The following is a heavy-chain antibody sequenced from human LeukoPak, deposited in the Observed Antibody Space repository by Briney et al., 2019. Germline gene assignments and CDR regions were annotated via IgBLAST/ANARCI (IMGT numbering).Heavy chain of an antibody. V-gene: IGHV4-59*08. Sequence: SETLSLTCTVSGGSISSYYWSWIRQPPGKGLEWIGYIYYSGSTNYNPSLKSRVTISVDTSKNQFSLKLSSVTAADTAVYYCARALTRGNFDYWGQGTLVTVSS. CDR1: GGSISSYY. CDR2: IYYSGST. D-gene: IGHD6-25*01. CDR3: ARALTRGNFDY. J-gene: IGHJ4*02.